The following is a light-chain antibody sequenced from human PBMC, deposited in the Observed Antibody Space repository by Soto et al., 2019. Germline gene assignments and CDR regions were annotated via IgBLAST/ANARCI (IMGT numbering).Light chain of an antibody. Sequence: QSALTQPASVSGSPGQSITISCTGTSSDVGGYNLVSWYQQYPDKAPKLMIFDVNTRPSGVSNRFSGSKSGNTASLTISGLQDEDEAEYYCSSYKSSSTLPYVFGTGTKLTVL. CDR1: SSDVGGYNL. CDR3: SSYKSSSTLPYV. CDR2: DVN. V-gene: IGLV2-14*01. J-gene: IGLJ1*01.